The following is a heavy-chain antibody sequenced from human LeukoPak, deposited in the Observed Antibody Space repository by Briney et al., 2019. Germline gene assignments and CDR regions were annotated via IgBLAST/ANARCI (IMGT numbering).Heavy chain of an antibody. CDR3: ARAVGTFDI. CDR1: GGSIATHY. V-gene: IGHV4-59*11. CDR2: INYSGTT. D-gene: IGHD7-27*01. J-gene: IGHJ3*02. Sequence: PSETLSLTRTVSGGSIATHYWSWIRQPPGKGLEWIGYINYSGTTNFNPSLNSRATISVDTSRNQFSLKLSSVTAADTAGYYCARAVGTFDIWGQGTMVAVSS.